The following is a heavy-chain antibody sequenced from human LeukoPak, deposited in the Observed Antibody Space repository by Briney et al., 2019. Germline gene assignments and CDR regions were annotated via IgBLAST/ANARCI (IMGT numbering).Heavy chain of an antibody. CDR1: GLTFSSYA. D-gene: IGHD3-3*01. V-gene: IGHV3-23*01. CDR3: ARVSNDFWSGYYIDY. CDR2: ISGSGGST. J-gene: IGHJ4*02. Sequence: GGSLRLSCAASGLTFSSYAMSWVRQAPGKGLEWVSAISGSGGSTYYADSVKGRFTISRDNSKNTLYLQMNSLRAEDTAVYYCARVSNDFWSGYYIDYWGQGTLVTVSS.